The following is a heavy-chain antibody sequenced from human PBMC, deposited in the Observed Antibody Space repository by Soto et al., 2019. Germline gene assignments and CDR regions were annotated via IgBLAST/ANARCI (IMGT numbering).Heavy chain of an antibody. J-gene: IGHJ4*02. V-gene: IGHV4-4*02. CDR1: GGSVSSTNW. CDR3: ARVLRAREWYFDY. CDR2: IYHSGST. D-gene: IGHD2-8*01. Sequence: SETLSLTCAVSGGSVSSTNWWTWVRQPPGKRLEWIGDIYHSGSTTYNPSLRGRATISVDTSNNQFSLKLSSVTAADTAVYYCARVLRAREWYFDYWGQGTLVTVSS.